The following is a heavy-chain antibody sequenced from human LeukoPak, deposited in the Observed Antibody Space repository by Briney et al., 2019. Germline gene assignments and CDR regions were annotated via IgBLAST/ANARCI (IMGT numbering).Heavy chain of an antibody. J-gene: IGHJ5*02. CDR2: IIPIFGTA. D-gene: IGHD2/OR15-2a*01. Sequence: ASVKVSCKASGGTFSSYAISWVRQAPGQGLEWMGGIIPIFGTANYAQKFQGRVTITTDEFTSTAYMELSSLRSEDTAVYYCARDPLFPEGWFDPWGQGTLVTVSS. V-gene: IGHV1-69*05. CDR3: ARDPLFPEGWFDP. CDR1: GGTFSSYA.